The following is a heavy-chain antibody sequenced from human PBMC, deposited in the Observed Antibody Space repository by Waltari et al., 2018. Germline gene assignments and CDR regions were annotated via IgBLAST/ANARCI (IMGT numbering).Heavy chain of an antibody. CDR2: IYSSGDT. D-gene: IGHD3-3*01. CDR1: GGSITSAYFY. J-gene: IGHJ5*01. CDR3: ARDLRHPSYYDFSFDT. V-gene: IGHV4-61*02. Sequence: QMQLQESGPGLVKPSQTLSPPCSVSGGSITSAYFYWNWLRQPAGKGLEWIGRIYSSGDTNYNPSLKTRVSISMDTSRNQFSLKLTSVTAADTAVYYCARDLRHPSYYDFSFDTWGQGALVTVSS.